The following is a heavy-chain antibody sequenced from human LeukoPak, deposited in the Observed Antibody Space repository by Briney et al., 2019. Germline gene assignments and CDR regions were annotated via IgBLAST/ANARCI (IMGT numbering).Heavy chain of an antibody. CDR1: GFTFSSYT. J-gene: IGHJ5*02. CDR3: ARAADLEWLLPPGWFDP. D-gene: IGHD3-3*01. CDR2: ISYDGSNK. Sequence: GRSLRLSCAASGFTFSSYTMHWVRQAPGKGLEWVAVISYDGSNKYYADSVKGRFTISRDNAKNSLYLQMNSLRAEDTAVYYCARAADLEWLLPPGWFDPWGQGTLVTVSS. V-gene: IGHV3-30-3*01.